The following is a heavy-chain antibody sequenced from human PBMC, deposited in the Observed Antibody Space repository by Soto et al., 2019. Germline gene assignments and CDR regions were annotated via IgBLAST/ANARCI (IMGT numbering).Heavy chain of an antibody. CDR2: ISGSGGST. V-gene: IGHV3-23*01. CDR3: ATYVRATYYFDY. J-gene: IGHJ4*02. D-gene: IGHD3-10*02. Sequence: GGSLRLSCAASGFTFSSYAMSWVRQAPGKGLEWVSAISGSGGSTYYADSVKGRFTISRDNSKNTLYLQMNSLRAEDTAVYYCATYVRATYYFDYWGQGTLVTVSS. CDR1: GFTFSSYA.